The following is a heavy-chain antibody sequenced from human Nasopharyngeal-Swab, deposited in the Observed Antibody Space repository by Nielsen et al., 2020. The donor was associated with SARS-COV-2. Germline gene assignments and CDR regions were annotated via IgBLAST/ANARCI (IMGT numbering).Heavy chain of an antibody. J-gene: IGHJ4*02. CDR3: ASQGVREVIGD. CDR2: IYYRGSP. Sequence: WIRRPPGKGLEWLGSIYYRGSPYYNLPLQCRVPISVDTPKNHFSLKLSFVPAEDTAVYYCASQGVREVIGDWGQGTLVTVSS. D-gene: IGHD3-10*01. V-gene: IGHV4-39*07.